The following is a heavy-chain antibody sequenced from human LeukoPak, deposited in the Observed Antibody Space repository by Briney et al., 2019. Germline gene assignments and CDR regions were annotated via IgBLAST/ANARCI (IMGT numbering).Heavy chain of an antibody. CDR3: TRKAPYSSGWPFDY. Sequence: GGSLRLSCTASGFTFGDYAMSWFRQAPGKGLEWVGFIRSKAYGGTTEYAASVKGRFTISRDDSKSIAYLQMNSLKTEDTAAYYCTRKAPYSSGWPFDYWGQGTLVTVSS. V-gene: IGHV3-49*03. CDR2: IRSKAYGGTT. J-gene: IGHJ4*02. D-gene: IGHD6-19*01. CDR1: GFTFGDYA.